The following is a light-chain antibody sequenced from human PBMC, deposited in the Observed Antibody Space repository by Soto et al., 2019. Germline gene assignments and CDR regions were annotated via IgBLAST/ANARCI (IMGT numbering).Light chain of an antibody. V-gene: IGKV1-12*01. CDR2: AAT. Sequence: DIQMTQSPSYVSASVGDRVSITCRASQDIRSWLAWYQQRPGKAPKLLIYAATTLQSGVPSRFSGSGSGTDFTLTISSLQPEDFATYYCQQSYSTPLTFGPGTKVDIK. CDR1: QDIRSW. CDR3: QQSYSTPLT. J-gene: IGKJ3*01.